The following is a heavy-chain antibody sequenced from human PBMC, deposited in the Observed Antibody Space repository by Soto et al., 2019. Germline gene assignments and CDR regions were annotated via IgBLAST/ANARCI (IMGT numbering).Heavy chain of an antibody. V-gene: IGHV1-18*01. J-gene: IGHJ6*02. D-gene: IGHD1-7*01. CDR3: ARLGRARTINFSYGDGMDV. Sequence: QIQLAQSGPEVARPGASVNVSCKASGYIFSDYGISWARQAPGQGLEWMGWISAYTGNTKYSQILKGRVIMTTDSSTSTGYMELRSLRADDTAVYYCARLGRARTINFSYGDGMDVWGQGTRVTVSS. CDR1: GYIFSDYG. CDR2: ISAYTGNT.